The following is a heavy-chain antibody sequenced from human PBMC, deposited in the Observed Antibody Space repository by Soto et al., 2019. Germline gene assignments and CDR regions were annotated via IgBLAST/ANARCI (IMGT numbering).Heavy chain of an antibody. J-gene: IGHJ2*01. V-gene: IGHV3-30-3*01. D-gene: IGHD4-4*01. Sequence: QVQLVESGGGVVQPGRSLRLSCAASGFTFSSYAMHWVRQAPGKGLEWVAVISYDGSNKYYADSVKGRFTISRDNSKNSLYLQMNSLKPEDTAVYYCARALWSDDYNWGYFALWGRGTLVTVSS. CDR2: ISYDGSNK. CDR3: ARALWSDDYNWGYFAL. CDR1: GFTFSSYA.